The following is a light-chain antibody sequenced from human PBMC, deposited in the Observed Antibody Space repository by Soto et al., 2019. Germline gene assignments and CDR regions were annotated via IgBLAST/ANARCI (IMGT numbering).Light chain of an antibody. CDR2: DVT. CDR3: CSYAGTYDFVV. CDR1: SSDVGGYDY. V-gene: IGLV2-11*01. J-gene: IGLJ2*01. Sequence: QSVLTQPRSVSGSPRQSVTISCTGTSSDVGGYDYVSWYQQHPGKAPKLMIYDVTKRPSGVPDRFSGSKSGNTASLTISGLQAEDEAVYFCCSYAGTYDFVVFGGGTKLTVL.